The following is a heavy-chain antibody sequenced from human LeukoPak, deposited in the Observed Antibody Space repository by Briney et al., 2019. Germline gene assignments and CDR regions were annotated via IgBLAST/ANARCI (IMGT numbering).Heavy chain of an antibody. D-gene: IGHD6-6*01. Sequence: PGGSLRLSCAASGFTFSPYTMHWFRQPPGKGLEWISYINTGSTTIYYADSVKGRFTISRDNAKNSLDLQLNSLRAEDTAVYYCARDSSVCAFDVWGQGTMVTVSS. J-gene: IGHJ3*01. V-gene: IGHV3-48*01. CDR2: INTGSTTI. CDR1: GFTFSPYT. CDR3: ARDSSVCAFDV.